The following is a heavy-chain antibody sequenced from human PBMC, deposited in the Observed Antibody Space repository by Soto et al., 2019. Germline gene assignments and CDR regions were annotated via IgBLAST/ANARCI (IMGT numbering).Heavy chain of an antibody. J-gene: IGHJ6*02. CDR1: GYTFTSYY. CDR3: ARVLAEGPYYYYGMDV. V-gene: IGHV1-46*01. Sequence: QVQLVQSGAEVKKPGASVKVSCKASGYTFTSYYMHWVRQAPGQGLEWMGIINPSGGSTSYAQKFQGRVTMTRDTSTSTFYMELSSLRSEDTAVYYCARVLAEGPYYYYGMDVWGQGTTVTVSS. CDR2: INPSGGST.